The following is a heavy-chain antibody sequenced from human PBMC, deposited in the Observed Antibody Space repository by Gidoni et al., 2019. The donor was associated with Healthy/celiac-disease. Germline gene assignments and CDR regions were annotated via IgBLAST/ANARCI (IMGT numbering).Heavy chain of an antibody. Sequence: QVTLRESGPALVKPTQTLTLTCTFSGFSLSTSGMCVSWIRQPPGKALEWLARIDWDDDKYYSTSLKTRLTISKDTSKNQVVLTMTNMDPVDTATYYCARNYYDSSGYYYVIDYWGQGTLVTVSS. V-gene: IGHV2-70*15. CDR1: GFSLSTSGMC. CDR3: ARNYYDSSGYYYVIDY. J-gene: IGHJ4*02. D-gene: IGHD3-22*01. CDR2: IDWDDDK.